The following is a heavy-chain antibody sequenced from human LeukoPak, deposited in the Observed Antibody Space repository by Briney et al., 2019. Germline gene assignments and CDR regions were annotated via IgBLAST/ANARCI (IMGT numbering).Heavy chain of an antibody. CDR1: GYTFISYV. CDR3: ARDRGGTGDFDY. J-gene: IGHJ4*02. Sequence: ASVKVSCKASGYTFISYVMHWVRRAPGQRLEWMGWINAGNGDTKYSQKFQGRVTIARDTSASTAYMELSSLGSGDTAVYYCARDRGGTGDFDYWGQGTLVTVSS. D-gene: IGHD1-1*01. CDR2: INAGNGDT. V-gene: IGHV1-3*01.